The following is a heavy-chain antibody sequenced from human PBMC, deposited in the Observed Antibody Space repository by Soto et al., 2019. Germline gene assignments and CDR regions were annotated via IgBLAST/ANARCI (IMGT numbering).Heavy chain of an antibody. J-gene: IGHJ4*02. CDR3: AKDRGSIAAEH. Sequence: QVQLVESGGGVVLPGRSLRLSCAASGFTFSSYGMHWVRQAPGKGLEWVAVISYDGSNKYYADSVKGRFTISRDNSKNTLYLQMNSLRAEDTAVYYCAKDRGSIAAEHWGQGTLVTVSS. V-gene: IGHV3-30*18. CDR1: GFTFSSYG. D-gene: IGHD6-13*01. CDR2: ISYDGSNK.